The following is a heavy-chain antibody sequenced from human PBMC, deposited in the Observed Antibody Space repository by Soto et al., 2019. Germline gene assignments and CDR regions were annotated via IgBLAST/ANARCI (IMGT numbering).Heavy chain of an antibody. V-gene: IGHV4-30-2*01. J-gene: IGHJ4*02. CDR1: GGSISSGGYS. D-gene: IGHD6-19*01. CDR2: IYHSGTT. CDR3: ARDGSGWAADDTYFDY. Sequence: QLQLQESGSGLVKPSQTLSLTCAVSGGSISSGGYSWSWIRQPPGKGLEWIGYIYHSGTTYYNPSLKSRVTISVDRSKNHFSLKLSSVTAADTAVYSCARDGSGWAADDTYFDYWGQGTLVTVSS.